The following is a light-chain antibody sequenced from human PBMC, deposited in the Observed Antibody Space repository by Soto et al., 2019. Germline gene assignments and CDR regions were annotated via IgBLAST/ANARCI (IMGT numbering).Light chain of an antibody. V-gene: IGKV1-9*01. Sequence: IQLTQSPSSLSASVGDRVTITCRASQGISSYLAWYQQKPGKAPKLLIYAASTLQSVVPSRFSGSGSGTDFPLIISSLQAEDFATYYCQQHNSYPWTFGQGTKVEIK. CDR1: QGISSY. CDR2: AAS. J-gene: IGKJ1*01. CDR3: QQHNSYPWT.